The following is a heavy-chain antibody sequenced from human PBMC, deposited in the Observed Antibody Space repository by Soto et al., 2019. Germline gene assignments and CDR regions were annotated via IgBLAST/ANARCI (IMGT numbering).Heavy chain of an antibody. D-gene: IGHD5-12*01. CDR2: IYWDDDK. Sequence: QITLKESGPTLVKPTQTLALTCTFSGFSLSTSGVGVGWIRQPPGKALEWLVLIYWDDDKRYSPSLKSRLTITKDTSKNQVVLTMTNMDPVDTATYYCAHFAMAPINFDYWGQGTLVTVSS. V-gene: IGHV2-5*02. J-gene: IGHJ4*02. CDR3: AHFAMAPINFDY. CDR1: GFSLSTSGVG.